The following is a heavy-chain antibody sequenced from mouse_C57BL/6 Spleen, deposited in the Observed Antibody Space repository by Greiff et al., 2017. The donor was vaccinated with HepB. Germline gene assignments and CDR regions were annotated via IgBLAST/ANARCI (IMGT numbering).Heavy chain of an antibody. J-gene: IGHJ2*01. D-gene: IGHD4-1*01. Sequence: LKQSGASVKISCKASGYAFSSYWMNWVKQRPGKGLEWIGQIYPGDGDTNYNGKFKGKATMTADKSSSTAYMQLSSMTSEDSAVYFCARRDLGPFDYGGQGTTLTVSS. V-gene: IGHV1-80*01. CDR1: GYAFSSYW. CDR2: IYPGDGDT. CDR3: ARRDLGPFDY.